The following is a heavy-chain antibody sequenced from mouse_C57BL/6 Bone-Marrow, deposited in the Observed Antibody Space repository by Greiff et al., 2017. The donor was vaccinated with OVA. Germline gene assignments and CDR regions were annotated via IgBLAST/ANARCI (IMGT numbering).Heavy chain of an antibody. CDR3: ARVLGRFAY. D-gene: IGHD4-1*01. J-gene: IGHJ3*01. Sequence: EVKVEESGGGLVKPGGSLKLSCAASGFTFSSYAMSWVRQTPEKRLEWVATISDGGSYTYYPDNVKGRFTISRDNAKNNLYLQMSHLKSEDTAMYYCARVLGRFAYWGQGTLVTVSA. CDR1: GFTFSSYA. CDR2: ISDGGSYT. V-gene: IGHV5-4*03.